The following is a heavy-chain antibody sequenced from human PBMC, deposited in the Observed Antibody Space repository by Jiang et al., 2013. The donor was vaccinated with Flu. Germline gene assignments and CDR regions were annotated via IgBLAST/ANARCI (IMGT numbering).Heavy chain of an antibody. J-gene: IGHJ3*02. V-gene: IGHV3-11*06. CDR3: ARGGGRMAAAAPLGAFDI. Sequence: PGGSLRLSCAPSRFTFSDYYMTWIRQAPGKGLEWVSYISSSGSYTNYADSVKGRFTISRDNAENSLYLQMNSLRDEDTAVYYCARGGGRMAAAAPLGAFDIWGQGTMVTVSS. CDR2: ISSSGSYT. D-gene: IGHD6-13*01. CDR1: RFTFSDYY.